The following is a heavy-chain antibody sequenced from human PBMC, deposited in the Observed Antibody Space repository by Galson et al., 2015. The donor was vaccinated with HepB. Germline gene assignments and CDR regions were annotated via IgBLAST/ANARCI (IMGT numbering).Heavy chain of an antibody. CDR3: ARGGMSEFDY. D-gene: IGHD1-14*01. Sequence: SLRLSCAASGFTFSSYAMHWVRQAPGKGLEWVAVISYDGSNKYYADSVKGRFTISRDNSKNTLYLQMNSLRAEDTAVYYCARGGMSEFDYWGQGTLVTVSS. V-gene: IGHV3-30-3*01. CDR2: ISYDGSNK. CDR1: GFTFSSYA. J-gene: IGHJ4*02.